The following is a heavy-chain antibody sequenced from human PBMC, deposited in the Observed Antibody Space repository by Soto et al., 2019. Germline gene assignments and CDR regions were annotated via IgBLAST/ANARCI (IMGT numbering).Heavy chain of an antibody. V-gene: IGHV4-39*01. CDR2: IYYSGST. D-gene: IGHD6-19*01. CDR3: ARRTVNIRTFYSGLKTHCFDY. CDR1: GGSMRSSDYC. J-gene: IGHJ4*02. Sequence: PSETLSLTCAFSGGSMRSSDYCLGWIRQPPGKGLEWIGSIYYSGSTYYNPSLQSRVAISVDTSKNQFSLKLKSVTAADTAIYYCARRTVNIRTFYSGLKTHCFDYWGQGAPVTVS.